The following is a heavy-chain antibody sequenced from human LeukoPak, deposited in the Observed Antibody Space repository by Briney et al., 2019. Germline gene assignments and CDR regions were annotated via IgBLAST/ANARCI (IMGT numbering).Heavy chain of an antibody. Sequence: PSETLSLTCAVYGGSLSGYYWSWIRQPPGKGLEWIGEINHSGSTNYNPSLKSRVTISVDTSKKQFSLNLSSLTAADTAVYYCARVLMITFGGVNPLGLYYYYYGMDVWGQGTTVTVSS. CDR2: INHSGST. J-gene: IGHJ6*02. D-gene: IGHD3-16*01. CDR1: GGSLSGYY. CDR3: ARVLMITFGGVNPLGLYYYYYGMDV. V-gene: IGHV4-34*01.